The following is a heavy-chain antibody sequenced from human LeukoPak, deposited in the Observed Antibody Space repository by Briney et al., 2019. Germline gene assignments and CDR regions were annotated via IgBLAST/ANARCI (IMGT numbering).Heavy chain of an antibody. CDR2: ISSSGSTI. D-gene: IGHD3-10*01. Sequence: KAGGSLRLSCAASGFTFSAYWMSWVRQAPGKGLEWVSYISSSGSTIYYADSVKGRFTISRDNAKNSLYLQMNSLRAEDTAVYYCARDRGVRGREVWFDPWGQGTLVTVSS. V-gene: IGHV3-11*04. CDR1: GFTFSAYW. CDR3: ARDRGVRGREVWFDP. J-gene: IGHJ5*02.